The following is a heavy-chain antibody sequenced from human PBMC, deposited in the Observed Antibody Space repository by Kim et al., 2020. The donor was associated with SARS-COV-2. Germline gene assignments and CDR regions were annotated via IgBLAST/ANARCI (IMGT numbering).Heavy chain of an antibody. CDR3: AREEYERRSPGYDILTGSRGYGMDV. CDR2: IYSGGST. CDR1: GFTVSSNY. D-gene: IGHD3-9*01. J-gene: IGHJ6*02. Sequence: GGSLRLSCAASGFTVSSNYMSWVRQAPGKGLEWVSVIYSGGSTYYADSVKGRFTISRDNSKNTLYLQMNSLRAEDTAVYYCAREEYERRSPGYDILTGSRGYGMDVWGQGTTVTPSS. V-gene: IGHV3-53*01.